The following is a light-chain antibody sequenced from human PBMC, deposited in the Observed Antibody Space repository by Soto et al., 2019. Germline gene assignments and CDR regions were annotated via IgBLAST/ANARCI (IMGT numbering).Light chain of an antibody. J-gene: IGKJ2*01. Sequence: EIVLTQSPGTLSLSPGERATLSCSASQSVSSSYLAWYQQKPGQAPRLLIYGASSRATGIPDRFSGSGSGTXXXLXXXXLEPXDFXXXXXXQYGSSPYTFGQGTKLEIK. CDR1: QSVSSSY. CDR2: GAS. CDR3: XQYGSSPYT. V-gene: IGKV3-20*01.